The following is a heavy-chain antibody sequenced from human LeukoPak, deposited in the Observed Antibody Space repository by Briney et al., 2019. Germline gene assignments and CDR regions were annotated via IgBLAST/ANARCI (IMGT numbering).Heavy chain of an antibody. Sequence: GGSLRLSCAPSGFTFSSYWMHWVRQAPPKGLVWVSRINSDGSSTSYADSVKGRFTISRDNAKNTLYPQMNSLRAEDTAVYYCARWGVVPAFDYWGQGTLVTVSS. CDR3: ARWGVVPAFDY. CDR2: INSDGSST. J-gene: IGHJ4*02. D-gene: IGHD2-2*01. V-gene: IGHV3-74*01. CDR1: GFTFSSYW.